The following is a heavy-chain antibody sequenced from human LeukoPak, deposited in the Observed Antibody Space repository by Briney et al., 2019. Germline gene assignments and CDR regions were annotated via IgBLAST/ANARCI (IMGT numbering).Heavy chain of an antibody. CDR1: GFTVSSNY. CDR3: ARGFLYYYDSSGYHDY. V-gene: IGHV3-48*01. J-gene: IGHJ4*02. D-gene: IGHD3-22*01. Sequence: GGSLRLSCAASGFTVSSNYMSWVRQAPGKGLEWVSYISSSSSTIYYADSVKGRFTISRDNAKNSLYLQMNSLRAEDTAVYYCARGFLYYYDSSGYHDYWGQGTLVTVSS. CDR2: ISSSSSTI.